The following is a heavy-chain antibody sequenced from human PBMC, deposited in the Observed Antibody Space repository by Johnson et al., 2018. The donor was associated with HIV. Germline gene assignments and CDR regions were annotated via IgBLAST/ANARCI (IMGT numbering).Heavy chain of an antibody. CDR3: AKDPLVVPAATLDAFDI. Sequence: VQLVESGGGLVQPGGSLRLSCAASGFTFINYAMSWVLQAPGKGLEWVSSIGGSGTNTYYADSVKGRFTISRDNSKNTLYLQMHSLRAEDTAIYYCAKDPLVVPAATLDAFDIWGQGTMVTVSS. V-gene: IGHV3-23*04. CDR2: IGGSGTNT. CDR1: GFTFINYA. D-gene: IGHD2-2*01. J-gene: IGHJ3*02.